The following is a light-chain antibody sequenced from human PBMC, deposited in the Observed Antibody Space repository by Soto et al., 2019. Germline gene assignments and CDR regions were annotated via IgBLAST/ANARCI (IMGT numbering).Light chain of an antibody. CDR3: VRYMGRGGVV. J-gene: IGLJ3*02. CDR2: STN. V-gene: IGLV8-61*01. CDR1: SGSVSTSYY. Sequence: QAVVTQEPSFSVSPGGTVTLTCGLSSGSVSTSYYYSWYQQTPGQAPRTLIYSTNTRSSGVVDRFSGSILENTAALTITGAQAVDESEYYCVRYMGRGGVVFGGGSKRTVL.